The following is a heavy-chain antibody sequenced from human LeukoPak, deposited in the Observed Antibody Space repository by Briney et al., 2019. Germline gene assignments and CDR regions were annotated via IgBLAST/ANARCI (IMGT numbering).Heavy chain of an antibody. J-gene: IGHJ6*03. Sequence: GGSLRLSCAASGLNFSSYSMNWVRQAPGKGLEWVSSISSSSSYIYYADSVKGRFTISRDNAKNSLYLQMNSLRAEDTAVYYCARDQRTRAYYYYYYMDVWGKGTTVTVSS. V-gene: IGHV3-21*01. CDR2: ISSSSSYI. CDR3: ARDQRTRAYYYYYYMDV. CDR1: GLNFSSYS.